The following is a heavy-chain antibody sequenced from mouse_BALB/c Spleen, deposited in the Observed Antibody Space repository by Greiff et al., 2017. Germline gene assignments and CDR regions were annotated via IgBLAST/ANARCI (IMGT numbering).Heavy chain of an antibody. J-gene: IGHJ4*01. CDR1: GYSITSDYA. Sequence: VQLKESGPGLVKPSQSLSLTCTVTGYSITSDYAWNWIRQFPGNKLEWMGYISYSGSTSYNPSLKSRISITRDTSKNQFFLQLNSVTTEDTATYYCARGWYGGAMDYWGQGTSVTVSS. V-gene: IGHV3-2*02. CDR3: ARGWYGGAMDY. CDR2: ISYSGST. D-gene: IGHD2-1*01.